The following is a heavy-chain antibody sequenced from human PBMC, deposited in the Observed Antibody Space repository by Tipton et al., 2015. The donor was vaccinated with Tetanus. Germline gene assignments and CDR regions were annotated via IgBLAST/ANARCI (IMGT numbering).Heavy chain of an antibody. V-gene: IGHV4-34*09. CDR1: GGSSSSFY. CDR2: INHRGGT. CDR3: ARGLPREPFYLDY. D-gene: IGHD1-26*01. Sequence: TLSLTCAVYGGSSSSFYWSWIRQPPGGGLEWIGEINHRGGTAYSPSLKSRATISVDTSKNHFSLNLTSVTAADTAVYFCARGLPREPFYLDYWGQGKQVAVSS. J-gene: IGHJ4*02.